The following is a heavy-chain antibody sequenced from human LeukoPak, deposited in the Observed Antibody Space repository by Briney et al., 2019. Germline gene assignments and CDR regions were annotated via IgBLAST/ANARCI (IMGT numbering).Heavy chain of an antibody. CDR1: GGSISSGGYY. Sequence: SQTLSLTCTVSGGSISSGGYYWSWIRQHPGKGLEWIGYIYYSGSTYYNPSLKSRVTISVDTSKNQFSLKLSSVTAADTAVYYCARSATANRAAFDYWGQGTLVTVSS. CDR2: IYYSGST. CDR3: ARSATANRAAFDY. D-gene: IGHD2-21*02. V-gene: IGHV4-31*03. J-gene: IGHJ4*02.